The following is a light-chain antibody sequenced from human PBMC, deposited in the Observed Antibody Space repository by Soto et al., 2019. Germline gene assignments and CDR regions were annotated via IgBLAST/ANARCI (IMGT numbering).Light chain of an antibody. CDR1: QSINYW. V-gene: IGKV1-5*01. CDR2: DAS. CDR3: QHYNGYSPWT. J-gene: IGKJ1*01. Sequence: DIQMTQSPSTLSASVGDRVTITCRASQSINYWLAWYQQRPGKAPKLLIYDASTLHSGAPSRFSGSGSGTDFALTITDLQPDDFATYYCQHYNGYSPWTFGLGTKVDI.